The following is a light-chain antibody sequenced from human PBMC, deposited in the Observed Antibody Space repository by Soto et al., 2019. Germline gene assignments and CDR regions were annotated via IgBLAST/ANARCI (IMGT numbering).Light chain of an antibody. CDR1: QSVSSSY. CDR3: QQYSRSPPT. CDR2: DAS. Sequence: EIVLTQSPGTLSLSPGERATLSCRASQSVSSSYLAWYQQKPGQSPRLLLYDASTRATGIPDRFSGSGSGTDFTLTISRLEPEDFAVYFCQQYSRSPPTFGQGTKVDIK. J-gene: IGKJ1*01. V-gene: IGKV3-20*01.